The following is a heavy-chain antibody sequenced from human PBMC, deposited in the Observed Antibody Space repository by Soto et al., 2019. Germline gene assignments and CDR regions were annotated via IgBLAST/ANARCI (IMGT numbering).Heavy chain of an antibody. CDR1: GFTFSAYG. J-gene: IGHJ4*01. Sequence: QVRLVESGGGVVQPGRSLRLSCVASGFTFSAYGIHWVRQAPGKGLEWVGVVSSDGETKYYADAVKGRFTISRDNSKNTMYLQMASLRPEDTAVYYCAKEIEVAGDLDYWGHGILVTVFS. D-gene: IGHD6-19*01. V-gene: IGHV3-30*18. CDR2: VSSDGETK. CDR3: AKEIEVAGDLDY.